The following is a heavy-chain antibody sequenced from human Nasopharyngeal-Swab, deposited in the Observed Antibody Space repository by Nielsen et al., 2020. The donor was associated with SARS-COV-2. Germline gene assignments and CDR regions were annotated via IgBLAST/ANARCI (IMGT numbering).Heavy chain of an antibody. J-gene: IGHJ4*02. CDR2: IGDKDHNYAT. Sequence: VRQMPGKGLEWVGRIGDKDHNYATTYGASVQGRFTISRDDSKNTAFLQMDSLKTEDTALCYCTTDFYFDYWGQGTLVTVSS. V-gene: IGHV3-73*01. CDR3: TTDFYFDY.